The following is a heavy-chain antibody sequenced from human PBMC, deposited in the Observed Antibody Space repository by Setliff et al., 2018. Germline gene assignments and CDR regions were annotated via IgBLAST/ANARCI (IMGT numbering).Heavy chain of an antibody. CDR1: GFDFGSYA. CDR2: ISGRGDTT. CDR3: AKDRLRIISPQDAFDI. D-gene: IGHD2-21*02. J-gene: IGHJ3*02. V-gene: IGHV3-23*01. Sequence: GGSLRLSCAASGFDFGSYAMNWVRQAPGKGLEWVSAISGRGDTTYYADSVKGRFTISRDNSKNTLSLQINSLKGEDTALYYCAKDRLRIISPQDAFDIWGQGTVVTVS.